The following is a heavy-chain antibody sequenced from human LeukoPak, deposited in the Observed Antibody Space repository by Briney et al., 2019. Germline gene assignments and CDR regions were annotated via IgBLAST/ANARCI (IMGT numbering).Heavy chain of an antibody. CDR1: GVTFSICS. CDR3: ARGYGTSWFYS. CDR2: ISDSSSVI. D-gene: IGHD6-13*01. V-gene: IGHV3-48*04. J-gene: IGHJ5*01. Sequence: GGSLRLSCAAPGVTFSICSMTWARQTPGKGLEWVSYISDSSSVIYYADSVEGRFTISRDNAKNSLYLQMNSLRADDTAVHYCARGYGTSWFYSWGQGTLVTVSS.